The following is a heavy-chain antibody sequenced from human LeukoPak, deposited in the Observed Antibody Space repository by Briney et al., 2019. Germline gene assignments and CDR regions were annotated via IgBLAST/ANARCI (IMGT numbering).Heavy chain of an antibody. CDR1: GYTFTSYY. J-gene: IGHJ6*02. V-gene: IGHV1-46*01. CDR3: ARDRGIAVAGYYYYGMDV. D-gene: IGHD6-19*01. CDR2: INPSGGST. Sequence: ASVKVSCKASGYTFTSYYMHWVRQAPGQGLEWMGIINPSGGSTSYAQKFQGRVTMTRDTSTSTAYMELSSLRSEDTAVYYCARDRGIAVAGYYYYGMDVWGQGTTVTVSS.